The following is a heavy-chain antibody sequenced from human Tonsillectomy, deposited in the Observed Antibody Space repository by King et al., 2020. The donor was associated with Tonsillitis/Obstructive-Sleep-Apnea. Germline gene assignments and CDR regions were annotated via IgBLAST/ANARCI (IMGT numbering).Heavy chain of an antibody. CDR2: IYYSGST. D-gene: IGHD6-13*01. CDR1: GGYINSYY. Sequence: QLQESGPGLVKPSETLSLTCTVCGGYINSYYWSWIRQPPGKGLEWIGYIYYSGSTKYNPSLKSRVTISVDTSKTQFSLKLSSVTAADTAVYYCARHVSSSWSYYYYYYMDVWGTGTTVTVSS. CDR3: ARHVSSSWSYYYYYYMDV. V-gene: IGHV4-59*08. J-gene: IGHJ6*03.